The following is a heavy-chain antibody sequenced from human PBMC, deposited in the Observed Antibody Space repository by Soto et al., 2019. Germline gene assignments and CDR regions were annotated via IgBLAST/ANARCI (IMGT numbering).Heavy chain of an antibody. J-gene: IGHJ6*02. CDR2: TYHSGNP. CDR3: ARWVRVTTAPNYYYYGMDV. Sequence: PSETLSLTCDVSGDTISTGGYTWAWIRQPPGKALEWIGHTYHSGNPYYNPSLKSRVIISVDTSKNQFSLKLSSVTAADTAVYYCARWVRVTTAPNYYYYGMDVWGQGTTVTVSS. D-gene: IGHD4-17*01. V-gene: IGHV4-30-2*03. CDR1: GDTISTGGYT.